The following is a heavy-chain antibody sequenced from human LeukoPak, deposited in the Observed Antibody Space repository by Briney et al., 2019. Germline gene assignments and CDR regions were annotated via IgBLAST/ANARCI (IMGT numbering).Heavy chain of an antibody. Sequence: PGGSLRLSCAASGFTLSSYWMSWVRQAPGKGLEWVANIKQDGSEINYVDSVKGRFTISRDNAKNLLYLQMNSLRVEDTAVYYCARDGWFGELDKDHFDYWGQGTLVTVSS. D-gene: IGHD3-10*01. CDR2: IKQDGSEI. J-gene: IGHJ4*02. V-gene: IGHV3-7*01. CDR3: ARDGWFGELDKDHFDY. CDR1: GFTLSSYW.